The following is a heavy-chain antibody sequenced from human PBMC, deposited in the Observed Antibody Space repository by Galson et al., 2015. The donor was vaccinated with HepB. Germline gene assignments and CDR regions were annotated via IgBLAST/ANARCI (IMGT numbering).Heavy chain of an antibody. CDR1: GYTFTSYG. CDR2: ISAYNGNT. D-gene: IGHD6-19*01. J-gene: IGHJ6*02. CDR3: ARRGSSGWPHYYYYGMDV. Sequence: SVKVSCKASGYTFTSYGISWVRQAPGQGLEWMGWISAYNGNTNYAQKLQGRVTMTTDTSTSTAYMELRSLRSDDTAVYYCARRGSSGWPHYYYYGMDVWGQGTTVTVSS. V-gene: IGHV1-18*01.